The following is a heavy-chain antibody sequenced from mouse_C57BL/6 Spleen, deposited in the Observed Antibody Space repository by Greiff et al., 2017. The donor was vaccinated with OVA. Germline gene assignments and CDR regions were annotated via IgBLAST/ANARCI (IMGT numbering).Heavy chain of an antibody. J-gene: IGHJ3*01. D-gene: IGHD1-1*01. V-gene: IGHV1-15*01. CDR2: IDPETGGT. Sequence: QVQLQQSGPELVKPGASVTLSCKASGYTFTDYEMHWVKQTPVHGLEWIGAIDPETGGTAYNQKFKGKAILTADKSSSTAYMELRSLTSEDSAVYYCTPITTGAYWGQGTLVTVSA. CDR3: TPITTGAY. CDR1: GYTFTDYE.